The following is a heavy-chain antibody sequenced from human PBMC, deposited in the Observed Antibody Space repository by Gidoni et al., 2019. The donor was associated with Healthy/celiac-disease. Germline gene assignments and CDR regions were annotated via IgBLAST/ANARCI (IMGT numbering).Heavy chain of an antibody. D-gene: IGHD2-8*01. CDR1: GYSISSGYY. CDR2: IYHSGST. V-gene: IGHV4-38-2*02. J-gene: IGHJ2*01. CDR3: ARYCTNGVCYDWYFDL. Sequence: QVQLQESGPGLVKPSATLSLPCTVSGYSISSGYYWGWIRQPPGKGLEWMGSIYHSGSTYYNPSLKSRVTISVDTSKKQFSLKLSSVTAADTAGDYCARYCTNGVCYDWYFDLWGRGTLVTVSS.